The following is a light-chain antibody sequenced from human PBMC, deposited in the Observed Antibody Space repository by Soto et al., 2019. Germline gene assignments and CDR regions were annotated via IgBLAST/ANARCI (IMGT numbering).Light chain of an antibody. CDR1: QSIGSY. J-gene: IGKJ5*01. CDR3: QQRNNWQA. Sequence: EIVLIQSTATLSLSPGERATLSCRASQSIGSYLAWYQQRPGQPPRLLIYDASNRATGIPARFSGSGSGTDFTLTISSLEPEDFAVYYCQQRNNWQAFGQGTRLEI. V-gene: IGKV3-11*01. CDR2: DAS.